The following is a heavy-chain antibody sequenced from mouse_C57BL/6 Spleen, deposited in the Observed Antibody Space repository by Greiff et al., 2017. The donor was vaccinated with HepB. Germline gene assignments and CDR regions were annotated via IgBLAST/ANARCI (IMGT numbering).Heavy chain of an antibody. J-gene: IGHJ2*01. D-gene: IGHD1-1*01. CDR3: ARGATEEGY. CDR2: LDPSDSYT. CDR1: GYTFTSYW. V-gene: IGHV1-50*01. Sequence: QVPLQQPGAELVKPGASVKLSCKASGYTFTSYWMQWVKQRPGQGLEWIGELDPSDSYTNYNPKFTGKATLTVDTSSITAYMQLSSLSSEDSAVYYCARGATEEGYWGQGTTLTVSS.